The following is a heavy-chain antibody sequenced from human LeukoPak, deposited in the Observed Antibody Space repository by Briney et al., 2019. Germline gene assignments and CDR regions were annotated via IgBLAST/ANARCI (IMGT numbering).Heavy chain of an antibody. CDR2: IYYSGST. Sequence: SETLSLTCTVSGGSISSSSYYWGWIRQPPGKGLEWIGSIYYSGSTYYNPSLKSRVTISVDTSKNQFSLKLSSVTAADTAVYYCASPYSGSYGPFDIWGQGTMVTVSS. D-gene: IGHD1-26*01. CDR1: GGSISSSSYY. CDR3: ASPYSGSYGPFDI. V-gene: IGHV4-39*01. J-gene: IGHJ3*02.